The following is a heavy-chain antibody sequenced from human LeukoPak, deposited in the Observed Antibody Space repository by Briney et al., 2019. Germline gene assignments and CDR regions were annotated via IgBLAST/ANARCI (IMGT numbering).Heavy chain of an antibody. CDR2: INNDGNST. D-gene: IGHD3-10*01. V-gene: IGHV3-74*01. J-gene: IGHJ6*01. Sequence: GGSLRLSCAASEFTLSNYWMHWVRQAPGKGLVWVSRINNDGNSTSYADSVKGRFTVSRDNAKSTVYLQMISLGDEDTAVYYCAREKPADYGSGSYDLQYYYFGMDVWGPRDHGHRLL. CDR3: AREKPADYGSGSYDLQYYYFGMDV. CDR1: EFTLSNYW.